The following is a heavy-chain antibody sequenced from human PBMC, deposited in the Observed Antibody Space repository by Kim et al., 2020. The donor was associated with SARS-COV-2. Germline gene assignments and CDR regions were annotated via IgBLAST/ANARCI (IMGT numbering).Heavy chain of an antibody. J-gene: IGHJ4*01. V-gene: IGHV3-7*01. CDR1: GFSFSNYW. CDR3: ATDSRIVGATGSNDY. Sequence: GGSLRLSCAASGFSFSNYWMSWVRQAPGKGLEWVANIKGDGSDNNYLDSVKGRFTIFRDNAKNSLYLQMNSLRAQDTAVYYCATDSRIVGATGSNDYWG. D-gene: IGHD1-26*01. CDR2: IKGDGSDN.